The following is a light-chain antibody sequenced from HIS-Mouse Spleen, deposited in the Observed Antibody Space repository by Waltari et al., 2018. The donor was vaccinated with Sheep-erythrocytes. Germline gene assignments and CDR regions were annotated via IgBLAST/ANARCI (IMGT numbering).Light chain of an antibody. CDR1: SSDVGGYNY. CDR2: DVS. Sequence: QSALTQPRSVSGSPGQSVTISCTGTSSDVGGYNYVSWYQQHPGKAPKLMIYDVSKRPSGVPDSFSGSKYGNTASLTISGLQAEDEADYYCCSYAGSYTYVFGTGTKVTVL. J-gene: IGLJ1*01. CDR3: CSYAGSYTYV. V-gene: IGLV2-11*01.